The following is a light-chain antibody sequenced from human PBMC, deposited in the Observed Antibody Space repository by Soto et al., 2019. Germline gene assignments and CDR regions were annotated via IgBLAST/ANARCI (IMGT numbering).Light chain of an antibody. CDR3: QQRSDWPLT. V-gene: IGKV3D-20*02. CDR2: GAS. Sequence: EIVLTQSPGTLSLSPGERATLSCRASQSISGSHLAWYQQRPGQAPRLLIYGASSRATGIPDRFSGSGSGTDFTLTISSLEPEDFAVYYCQQRSDWPLTFGGGTKVEIK. J-gene: IGKJ4*01. CDR1: QSISGSH.